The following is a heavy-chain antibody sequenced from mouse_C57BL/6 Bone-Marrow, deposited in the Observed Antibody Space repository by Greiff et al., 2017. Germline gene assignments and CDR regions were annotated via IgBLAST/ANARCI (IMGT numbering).Heavy chain of an antibody. Sequence: DVKLVESGGGLVKPGGSLKLSCAASGFTFSSYAMSWVRQTPEKRLEWVATISDGGSYTYYPDNVKGRFTISRDNAKNNLYLQMSHLKSEDTAMYYCARDGRRAYWGQGTLVTVSA. CDR2: ISDGGSYT. J-gene: IGHJ3*01. CDR1: GFTFSSYA. CDR3: ARDGRRAY. V-gene: IGHV5-4*01.